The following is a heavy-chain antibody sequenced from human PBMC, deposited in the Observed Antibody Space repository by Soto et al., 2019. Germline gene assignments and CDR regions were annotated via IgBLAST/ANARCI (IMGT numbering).Heavy chain of an antibody. V-gene: IGHV2-5*02. Sequence: SGPTLVNPTQTLTLTCTFSGFSLSTSGVGVGWIRQPPGKALEWLALIYWDDDKRYSPSLKSRLTITKDTSKNQVVLTMANMDPVDTATYYCAHLSVLRFLMGGGAHYFDYWGQGTLVTVSS. D-gene: IGHD3-3*01. J-gene: IGHJ4*02. CDR2: IYWDDDK. CDR1: GFSLSTSGVG. CDR3: AHLSVLRFLMGGGAHYFDY.